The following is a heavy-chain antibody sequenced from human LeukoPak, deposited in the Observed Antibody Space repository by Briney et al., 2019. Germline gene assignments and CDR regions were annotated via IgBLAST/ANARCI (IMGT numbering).Heavy chain of an antibody. CDR1: GYTLTELS. V-gene: IGHV1-24*01. J-gene: IGHJ4*02. D-gene: IGHD3-10*01. CDR3: ATGFGWLGELLYKYYFDY. Sequence: ASVKVSCKVSGYTLTELSMHLVRQAPGKGLEWMGGFDPEDGETIYAQKFQGRVTMTEDTSTDTAYMELSSLRSEDTAVYYCATGFGWLGELLYKYYFDYWGQGTLVTVSS. CDR2: FDPEDGET.